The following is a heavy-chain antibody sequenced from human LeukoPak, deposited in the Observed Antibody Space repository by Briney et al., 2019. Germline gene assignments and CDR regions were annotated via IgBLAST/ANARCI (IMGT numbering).Heavy chain of an antibody. Sequence: GGSLRLSCAASGFTFSSYAMSWVRQAPGKGLEWVSAISGSGGSTYYADSVKGRFTISRDNSKNTLYLQMNSLRAEDTAVYYCAKGRPPGIAVAGTPFDYWGQGTLVTVSS. CDR3: AKGRPPGIAVAGTPFDY. D-gene: IGHD6-19*01. J-gene: IGHJ4*02. CDR2: ISGSGGST. CDR1: GFTFSSYA. V-gene: IGHV3-23*01.